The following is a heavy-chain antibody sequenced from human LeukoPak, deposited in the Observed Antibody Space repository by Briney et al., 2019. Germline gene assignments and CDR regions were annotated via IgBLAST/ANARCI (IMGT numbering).Heavy chain of an antibody. CDR1: GGSISSDA. D-gene: IGHD2-2*01. CDR2: MSGNGGGT. V-gene: IGHV3-64*03. Sequence: AGSLRLSCSGSGGSISSDALNWGRQAPGKGLEYVSAMSGNGGGTCYAESARGRFTISTDNRKNTVFLQMSRLRTADTTVYYYVVHPECGGHGYHDYWGQGTLVTVS. CDR3: VVHPECGGHGYHDY. J-gene: IGHJ4*02.